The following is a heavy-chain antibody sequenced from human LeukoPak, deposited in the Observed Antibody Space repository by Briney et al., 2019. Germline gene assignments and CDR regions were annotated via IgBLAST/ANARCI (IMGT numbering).Heavy chain of an antibody. CDR2: ISYDGSNK. J-gene: IGHJ4*02. V-gene: IGHV3-30-3*01. D-gene: IGHD6-13*01. CDR1: GFTFSDYA. CDR3: ARADSSSWSDLDY. Sequence: GGSLRLSCAASGFTFSDYAMHWVRQAPGKGLEWVAVISYDGSNKYYADSVKGRFTISRDNSKNTLYLQMDILRAEDTAVYYCARADSSSWSDLDYWGQGTLVTVSS.